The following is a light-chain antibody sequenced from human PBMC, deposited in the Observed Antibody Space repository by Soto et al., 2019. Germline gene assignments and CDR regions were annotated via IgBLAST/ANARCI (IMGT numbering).Light chain of an antibody. CDR1: SSYIGAYNH. CDR3: SSYSSTITRV. CDR2: DVS. J-gene: IGLJ1*01. V-gene: IGLV2-14*03. Sequence: QSALTPPESVSGSPGQSITISCIGNSSYIGAYNHAFCDQRHPGKAPKLIIYDVSNRPSGVSNRFSGSKSGYTASLTISGLQAEDEADYYCSSYSSTITRVFGTGTKVTVL.